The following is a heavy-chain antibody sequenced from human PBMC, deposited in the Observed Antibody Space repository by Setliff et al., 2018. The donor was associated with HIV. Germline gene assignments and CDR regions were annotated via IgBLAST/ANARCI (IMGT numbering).Heavy chain of an antibody. CDR1: GGSISSYY. J-gene: IGHJ4*01. Sequence: SETLSLTCTVSGGSISSYYWSWIRQPAGKGLEWIRRIYTSGSTNYNPTLKSRVTMSVDTSANTAYMELSSLRSDDTAVYFCARGALLAVFDFDHWGHGTLVTVSS. CDR2: IYTSGST. D-gene: IGHD2-21*01. CDR3: ARGALLAVFDFDH. V-gene: IGHV4-4*07.